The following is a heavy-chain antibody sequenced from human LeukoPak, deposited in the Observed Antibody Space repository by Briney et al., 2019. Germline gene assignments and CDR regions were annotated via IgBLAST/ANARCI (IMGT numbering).Heavy chain of an antibody. Sequence: AGGSLRLSCTASGFIFGDYAMSWVRQAPGKGPVWVGFIRSRAYGGTTEYAASVQGRFTISREDSKNIAYLQMNSLKTEDTAVYYCIRVSMIVVVTPYYFDYWGQGTLVTVSS. CDR1: GFIFGDYA. J-gene: IGHJ4*02. V-gene: IGHV3-49*04. D-gene: IGHD3-22*01. CDR3: IRVSMIVVVTPYYFDY. CDR2: IRSRAYGGTT.